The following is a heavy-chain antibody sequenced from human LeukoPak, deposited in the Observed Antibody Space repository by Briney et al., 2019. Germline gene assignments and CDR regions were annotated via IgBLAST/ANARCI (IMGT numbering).Heavy chain of an antibody. Sequence: ATVPVSCTASGYTFTGYYMHWVRQPPGQGLEWMGGINPNSGGTNYAQKFQGRVTMPRDTSISKAYMGLSRLRSDDTAVYYCPRAEIAARPGEPIYYYCMDVGGKGTTVTVSS. V-gene: IGHV1-2*02. CDR1: GYTFTGYY. J-gene: IGHJ6*03. D-gene: IGHD6-6*01. CDR2: INPNSGGT. CDR3: PRAEIAARPGEPIYYYCMDV.